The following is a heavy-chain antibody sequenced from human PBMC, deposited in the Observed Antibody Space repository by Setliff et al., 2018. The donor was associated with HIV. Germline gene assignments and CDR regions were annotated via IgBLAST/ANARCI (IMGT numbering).Heavy chain of an antibody. CDR1: GYTFTGDY. Sequence: PGPPVKVSCKASGYTFTGDYIHWVRQARGQGLEWMGWINPISGVTNYAEKFQGRVTMTRDTSISTAYMELSRLTSEDTAIYYCARGRDYHGSGSYWAKDVWGKGPRSPSPQ. D-gene: IGHD3-10*01. CDR2: INPISGVT. CDR3: ARGRDYHGSGSYWAKDV. J-gene: IGHJ6*04. V-gene: IGHV1-2*02.